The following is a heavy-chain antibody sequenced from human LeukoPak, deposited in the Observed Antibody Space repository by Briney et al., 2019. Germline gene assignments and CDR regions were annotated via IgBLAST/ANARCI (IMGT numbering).Heavy chain of an antibody. CDR3: ARDGTAAGLYFDL. D-gene: IGHD6-13*01. Sequence: GGSLRLSCAVSGFTFSDYWVNWVRQAPGKGLEWVASIRQDGGEKSYVDSVKGRFTISRDNTKNSLYLQMSRLRAEDTAVYYCARDGTAAGLYFDLWGQGTLVTVSS. CDR2: IRQDGGEK. CDR1: GFTFSDYW. J-gene: IGHJ4*01. V-gene: IGHV3-7*01.